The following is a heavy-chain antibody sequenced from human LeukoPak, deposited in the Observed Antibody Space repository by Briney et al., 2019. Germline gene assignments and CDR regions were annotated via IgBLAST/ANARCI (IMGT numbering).Heavy chain of an antibody. D-gene: IGHD3-10*01. CDR1: GGSISSGGYY. J-gene: IGHJ4*02. CDR3: ARGPRTTYYYGSGSFRPFDY. Sequence: SQTLSLTCTVSGGSISSGGYYWGWIRQPPGKGLEWIGSIYYSGSTYYNPSLKSRVTISADTSKNQFSLKLSSVTAADTAVYYCARGPRTTYYYGSGSFRPFDYWGQGTLVTVSS. V-gene: IGHV4-39*07. CDR2: IYYSGST.